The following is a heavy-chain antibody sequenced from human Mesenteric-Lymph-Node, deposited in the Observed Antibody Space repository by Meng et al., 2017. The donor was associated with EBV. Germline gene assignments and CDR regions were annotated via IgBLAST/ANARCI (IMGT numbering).Heavy chain of an antibody. CDR3: VHRRVGALIFDY. Sequence: QLTLKESGPTLVKPTQTLTLTCTFSGFSLSSSGVGVGWIRQPPGKALEWLALIYWDDDKRYSPSLKSRLTITKDTSKNQVVLTMTNMDPVDTATYYCVHRRVGALIFDYWGQGTLVTVSS. CDR2: IYWDDDK. V-gene: IGHV2-5*02. CDR1: GFSLSSSGVG. D-gene: IGHD1-26*01. J-gene: IGHJ4*02.